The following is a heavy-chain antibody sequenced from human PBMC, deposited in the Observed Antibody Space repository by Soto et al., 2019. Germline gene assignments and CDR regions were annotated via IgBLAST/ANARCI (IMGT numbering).Heavy chain of an antibody. Sequence: SVKVSCKASGGTFSSYAISWVRQAPGQGLEWMGGIIPIFGTANYAQKFQGRVTITADESTSTAYMELSSLRSEDTAVYYCARSGYSYGYVGYYFDYWGQGTLVTLL. CDR1: GGTFSSYA. V-gene: IGHV1-69*13. CDR3: ARSGYSYGYVGYYFDY. J-gene: IGHJ4*02. D-gene: IGHD5-18*01. CDR2: IIPIFGTA.